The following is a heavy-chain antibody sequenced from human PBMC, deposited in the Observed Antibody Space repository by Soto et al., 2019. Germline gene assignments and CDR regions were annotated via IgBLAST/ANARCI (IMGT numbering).Heavy chain of an antibody. CDR3: ARDSTGGHYYCDY. Sequence: GGSLRLSCAASGFTFSSYWMSWVRQAPGKGLEWVANIKQDGSEKYYVDSVKGRFTISRDNAKNSLYLQMNSLRAEDTAVYYCARDSTGGHYYCDYGGQGTLVTVSS. V-gene: IGHV3-7*03. CDR1: GFTFSSYW. J-gene: IGHJ4*02. CDR2: IKQDGSEK. D-gene: IGHD7-27*01.